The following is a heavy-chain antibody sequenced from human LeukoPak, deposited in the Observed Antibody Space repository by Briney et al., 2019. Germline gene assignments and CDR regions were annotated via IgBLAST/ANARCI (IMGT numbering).Heavy chain of an antibody. CDR2: IYNGVNT. CDR1: GASVSSASY. D-gene: IGHD6-13*01. CDR3: ARDLGQQLGGSWFDP. Sequence: PSETLSLTCTVSGASVSSASYWTWIRQPPGKGVEWIAHIYNGVNTNYNPSLKSRVTISVDTSKNQFSLKLSSVTAADTAVYYCARDLGQQLGGSWFDPWGQGTLVTVSS. J-gene: IGHJ5*02. V-gene: IGHV4-61*01.